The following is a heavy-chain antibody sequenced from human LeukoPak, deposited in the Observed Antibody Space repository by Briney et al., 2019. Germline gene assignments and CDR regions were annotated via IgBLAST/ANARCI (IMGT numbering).Heavy chain of an antibody. J-gene: IGHJ4*02. CDR3: AREIGPRQLHLWGSAFDY. V-gene: IGHV1-46*01. CDR2: INPSGGTT. D-gene: IGHD5-18*01. CDR1: GYTFINYY. Sequence: GASVKVSCKASGYTFINYYIHWVRQAPGQGLEWMGIINPSGGTTSYAQNFQGRVTMTRDTSTSTVYMELSSLRSEDTAVYYCAREIGPRQLHLWGSAFDYWGQGTLVAVSS.